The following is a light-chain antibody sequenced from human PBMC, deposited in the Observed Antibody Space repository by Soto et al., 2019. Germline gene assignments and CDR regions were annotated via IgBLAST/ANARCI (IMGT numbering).Light chain of an antibody. J-gene: IGLJ1*01. CDR1: NIDVGSYDL. V-gene: IGLV2-23*02. CDR2: EVT. Sequence: QSVLTQPASVSGSPGQSIAISCPGTNIDVGSYDLVSWYQQHPGKAPKLMIYEVTKRPSGVSSRFSGSKSGNTASLTISGLQAEDDADYYCCSSAGGGTYVFGTGTKVTVL. CDR3: CSSAGGGTYV.